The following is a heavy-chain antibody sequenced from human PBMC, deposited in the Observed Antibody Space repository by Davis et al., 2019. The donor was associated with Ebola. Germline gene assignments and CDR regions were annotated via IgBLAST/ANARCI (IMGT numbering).Heavy chain of an antibody. CDR2: IYPGDSDT. CDR3: ARQPVITFGGVIAGLFDY. Sequence: GESLKISCKGSGYSFTSYWIGWVRQMPGKGLEWMGIIYPGDSDTNYSPSFQGHVTISADKSISTAYLQWSSLKASDTAMYYCARQPVITFGGVIAGLFDYWGQGTLVTVSS. V-gene: IGHV5-51*01. J-gene: IGHJ4*02. CDR1: GYSFTSYW. D-gene: IGHD3-16*02.